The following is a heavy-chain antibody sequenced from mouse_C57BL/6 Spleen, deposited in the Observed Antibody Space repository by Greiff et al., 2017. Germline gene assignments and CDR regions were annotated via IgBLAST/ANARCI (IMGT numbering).Heavy chain of an antibody. D-gene: IGHD3-2*02. J-gene: IGHJ4*01. CDR2: IYPGDGDT. Sequence: QVQLQQSGPELVKPGASVKISCKASGYAFSSSWMNWVKQRPGKGLEWIGRIYPGDGDTNYNGKFKGKATLTADKSSSTAYMQLSSLTSEDSAVYFCARRQLRPRRAMDYWGQGTSVTVSS. CDR3: ARRQLRPRRAMDY. V-gene: IGHV1-82*01. CDR1: GYAFSSSW.